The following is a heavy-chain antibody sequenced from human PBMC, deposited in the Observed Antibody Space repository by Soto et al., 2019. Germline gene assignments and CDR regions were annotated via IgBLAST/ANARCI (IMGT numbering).Heavy chain of an antibody. D-gene: IGHD3-22*01. CDR2: ISSSSSYI. CDR3: ARDPYDSSGYYYDAFDI. Sequence: SGGSLRLSCAASGFTFSSYSMNWVRQAPGKGLEWVSSISSSSSYIYYADSVKGRFTISRDNAKNSLYLQMNSLRAEDTAVYYCARDPYDSSGYYYDAFDIWGQGTMVT. J-gene: IGHJ3*02. V-gene: IGHV3-21*01. CDR1: GFTFSSYS.